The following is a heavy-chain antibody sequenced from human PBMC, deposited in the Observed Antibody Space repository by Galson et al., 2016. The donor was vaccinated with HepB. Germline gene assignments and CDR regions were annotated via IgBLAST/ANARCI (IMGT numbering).Heavy chain of an antibody. J-gene: IGHJ2*01. V-gene: IGHV1-46*01. CDR1: GYSFTSYY. CDR3: AIFTGRRYFEL. Sequence: SVKVSCKASGYSFTSYYTHWVRQAPGQGLEWMGIINPSGGTTRYAQKFQGRVTMTSDTSTSTVYMEVSSLRSDDTAVYYCAIFTGRRYFELWGRGTLVTVSS. CDR2: INPSGGTT. D-gene: IGHD3-16*01.